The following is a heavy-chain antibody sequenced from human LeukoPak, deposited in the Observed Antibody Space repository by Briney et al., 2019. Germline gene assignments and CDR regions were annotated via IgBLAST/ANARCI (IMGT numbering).Heavy chain of an antibody. J-gene: IGHJ4*02. D-gene: IGHD2-21*02. V-gene: IGHV3-21*01. CDR1: GFTFSSYS. Sequence: GGSLRLSCAASGFTFSSYSMNWVRQAPGKGLEWVSSISSSSSYIYYADSVKGRFTISRDNAKSSLYLQMNSLRAEDTAVYYCARDSNCGGDCYIDYWGQGTLVTVSS. CDR3: ARDSNCGGDCYIDY. CDR2: ISSSSSYI.